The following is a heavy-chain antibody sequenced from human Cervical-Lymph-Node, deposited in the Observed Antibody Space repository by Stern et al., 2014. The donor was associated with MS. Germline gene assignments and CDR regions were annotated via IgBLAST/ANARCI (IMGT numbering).Heavy chain of an antibody. J-gene: IGHJ3*02. D-gene: IGHD3-16*01. Sequence: EMQLVESGGGLVQPGGSLRLSCAASGFTFSSYGMSWVRQAPGKGLEWVSGISGNGGSTYYADSVKGRFTISRDNSKNTLYVQMNSLRAEDTAVYYCAKDRLTLDAFDIWGQGTMVTVS. V-gene: IGHV3-23*04. CDR2: ISGNGGST. CDR1: GFTFSSYG. CDR3: AKDRLTLDAFDI.